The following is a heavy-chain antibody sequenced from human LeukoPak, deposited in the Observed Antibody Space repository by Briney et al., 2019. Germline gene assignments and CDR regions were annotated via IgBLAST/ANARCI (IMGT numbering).Heavy chain of an antibody. J-gene: IGHJ4*02. CDR1: GFTFSSYA. D-gene: IGHD2-2*01. CDR2: ISGSGDST. Sequence: GGSLRLSCAASGFTFSSYAMSWVRQAPGKGLEWVSAISGSGDSTYYADSVKGRFAISRDNSKNTLYLQMNSPRAEDTAVYYCAKVGRTLGYCSSTSCYAYYFDYWGQGTLVTVSS. CDR3: AKVGRTLGYCSSTSCYAYYFDY. V-gene: IGHV3-23*01.